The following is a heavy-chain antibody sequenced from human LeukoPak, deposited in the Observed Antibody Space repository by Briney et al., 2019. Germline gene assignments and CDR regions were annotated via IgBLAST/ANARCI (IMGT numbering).Heavy chain of an antibody. CDR2: IYYSGST. D-gene: IGHD2-2*01. J-gene: IGHJ6*02. V-gene: IGHV4-59*08. Sequence: TTSETLSLTCTVSGGSISSYYWSWIRQPPGKGLEWIGYIYYSGSTNYNPSLKSRVTISVDTSKNQFSLKLSSVTAADTAVYYCARVYRGEYCSSTSCYYYYGMDVWGQGTRVTVSS. CDR1: GGSISSYY. CDR3: ARVYRGEYCSSTSCYYYYGMDV.